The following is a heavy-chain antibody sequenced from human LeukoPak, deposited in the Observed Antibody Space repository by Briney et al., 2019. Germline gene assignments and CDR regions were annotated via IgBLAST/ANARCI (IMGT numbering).Heavy chain of an antibody. Sequence: GGSLRLSCAASGFPFSSYCMSWIRQAPGKGLEWVANIKQDGSDKYYVDSVKGRFTSSNDNAKNSLYLQVNILRADDTAVYYCARLTGTTGFDYWGQGTLVTVSS. V-gene: IGHV3-7*01. J-gene: IGHJ4*02. CDR1: GFPFSSYC. CDR3: ARLTGTTGFDY. D-gene: IGHD1-1*01. CDR2: IKQDGSDK.